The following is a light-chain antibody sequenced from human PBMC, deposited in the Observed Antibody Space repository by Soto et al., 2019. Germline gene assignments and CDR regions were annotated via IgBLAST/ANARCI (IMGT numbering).Light chain of an antibody. CDR2: AAS. Sequence: DIQMTQSPSSLSASVGDRVTITCRASQGISNYLAWYQQKPGRVPTLLISAASTLQSGVPSRFSGSGSGTDFTLTITSLQPEYVATYYCQRYNDGSTFGQGTKVEI. CDR1: QGISNY. V-gene: IGKV1-27*01. CDR3: QRYNDGST. J-gene: IGKJ1*01.